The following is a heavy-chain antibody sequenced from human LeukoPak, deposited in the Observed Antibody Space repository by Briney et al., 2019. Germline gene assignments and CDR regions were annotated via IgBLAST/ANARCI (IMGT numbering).Heavy chain of an antibody. Sequence: SETLSLTCAVYGGSFSGYYWSWLRQPPGKGLEWIGEINHSGSTTYNPSLKSRVTISVDTSKNQFSLKLSSVTAADTAVYYCARGQGSSWYHYYYYYGMDVWGQGTTVTVSS. CDR3: ARGQGSSWYHYYYYYGMDV. D-gene: IGHD6-13*01. V-gene: IGHV4-34*01. CDR2: INHSGST. CDR1: GGSFSGYY. J-gene: IGHJ6*02.